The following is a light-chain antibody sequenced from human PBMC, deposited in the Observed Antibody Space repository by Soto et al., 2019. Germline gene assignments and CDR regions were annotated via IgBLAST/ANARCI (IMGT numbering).Light chain of an antibody. J-gene: IGKJ4*01. V-gene: IGKV3-15*01. CDR1: QMVRRN. CDR2: GAS. CDR3: QQYNNWPLT. Sequence: EIVMTQSPATLSVSPGERATLSCRASQMVRRNLAWYQQKLGQAPRLLIYGASTRATGIPARFSGSGSGTEFTLTISSLQSEDFAVYYCQQYNNWPLTFGGGTKVEIK.